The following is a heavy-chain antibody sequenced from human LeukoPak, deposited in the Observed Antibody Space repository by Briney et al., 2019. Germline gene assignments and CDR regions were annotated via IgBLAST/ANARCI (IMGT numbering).Heavy chain of an antibody. Sequence: ASVTVSCKASGYTFTGYYMHWVRQAPGQGLEWMGWINPNSGGTNYAQKFQGRVTMTRDTSISTAYMELSRLRSDDTAVYYCARLYSGSKSFDYWGQGTLVTVSS. D-gene: IGHD1-26*01. V-gene: IGHV1-2*02. CDR2: INPNSGGT. J-gene: IGHJ4*02. CDR1: GYTFTGYY. CDR3: ARLYSGSKSFDY.